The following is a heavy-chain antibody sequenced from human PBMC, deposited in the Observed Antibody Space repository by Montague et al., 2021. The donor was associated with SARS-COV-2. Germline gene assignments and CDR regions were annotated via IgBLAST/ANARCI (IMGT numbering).Heavy chain of an antibody. V-gene: IGHV4-4*02. D-gene: IGHD3-10*01. CDR3: AKDGEALAWGTFDI. J-gene: IGHJ3*02. Sequence: SETLSLTCAVSGGSISSGTWWTWVRQPPGKGLEWIGEISHSGGTNYNPSLKSRVTISVDKSKNQFSLNLNSVTAADTAVYYCAKDGEALAWGTFDIWGQGTMVTVSS. CDR2: ISHSGGT. CDR1: GGSISSGTW.